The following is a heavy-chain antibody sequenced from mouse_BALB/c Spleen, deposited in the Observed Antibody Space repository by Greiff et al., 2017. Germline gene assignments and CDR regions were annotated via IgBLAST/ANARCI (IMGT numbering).Heavy chain of an antibody. CDR2: IDPANGNT. V-gene: IGHV14-3*02. CDR1: GFNIKDTY. Sequence: VHVKQSGAELVKPGASVKLSCTASGFNIKDTYMHWVKQRPEQGLEWIGRIDPANGNTKYDPKFQGKATITADTSSNTAYLQLSSLTSEDTAVYYCARGYGNFFAYWGQGTLVTVSA. D-gene: IGHD2-10*02. CDR3: ARGYGNFFAY. J-gene: IGHJ3*01.